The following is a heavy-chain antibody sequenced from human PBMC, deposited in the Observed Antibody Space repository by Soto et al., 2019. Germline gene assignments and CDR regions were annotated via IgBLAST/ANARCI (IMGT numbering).Heavy chain of an antibody. V-gene: IGHV3-30*03. CDR3: ASNSGYDWGLFSYFDY. Sequence: PGGSLRLSCAASGFTFSSYGMHWVRQAPGKGLEWVAVISYDGSNKYYADSVKGRFTISRDNSKNTLYLQMNSLRAEDTAVYYCASNSGYDWGLFSYFDYWGQGTLVTVSS. D-gene: IGHD5-12*01. CDR2: ISYDGSNK. J-gene: IGHJ4*02. CDR1: GFTFSSYG.